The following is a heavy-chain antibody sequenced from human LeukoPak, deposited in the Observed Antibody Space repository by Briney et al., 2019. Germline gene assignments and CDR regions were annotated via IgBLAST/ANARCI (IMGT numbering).Heavy chain of an antibody. D-gene: IGHD2-2*02. V-gene: IGHV3-23*01. CDR2: ISGSGGST. CDR1: GFALNSYS. J-gene: IGHJ4*02. CDR3: AFKYQLLYAYYFDY. Sequence: GGSLRLSCAASGFALNSYSLSWVRQAPGKGLEWVSAISGSGGSTYYADSVKGRFTISRDNSKNTLYLQMNSLRAEDTAVYYCAFKYQLLYAYYFDYWGQGTLVTVSS.